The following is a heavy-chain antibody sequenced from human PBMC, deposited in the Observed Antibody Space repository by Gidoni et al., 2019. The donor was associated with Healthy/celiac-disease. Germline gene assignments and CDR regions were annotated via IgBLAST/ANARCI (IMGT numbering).Heavy chain of an antibody. V-gene: IGHV3-33*01. Sequence: QVQLVESGGGVVQPGRSLRLSCAASGFTLRRYGMAWVRQAPGQGLEGVAVICYDGSNKYYADSVKGRFTISRDNSKNTLYLQMNSLRAEDTAVYYCARDPEGTVTTIHYYGMDVWGQGTTVTVSS. CDR3: ARDPEGTVTTIHYYGMDV. D-gene: IGHD4-4*01. CDR1: GFTLRRYG. CDR2: ICYDGSNK. J-gene: IGHJ6*02.